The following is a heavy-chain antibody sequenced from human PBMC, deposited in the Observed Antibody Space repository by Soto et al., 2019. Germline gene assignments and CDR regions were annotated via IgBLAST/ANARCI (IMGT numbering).Heavy chain of an antibody. CDR3: AAKSDWFDP. V-gene: IGHV4-31*03. CDR2: IYYGGGT. J-gene: IGHJ5*02. CDR1: GGSISSGTYS. Sequence: QVQLQESGPGLVKASQTLSLTCSVSGGSISSGTYSWSWILQHPGKGLEWIANIYYGGGTYYTTSLKSRVSISVDTSKNQFSLKLSSVTAADTYVYYCAAKSDWFDPWGQGTLVTVSA.